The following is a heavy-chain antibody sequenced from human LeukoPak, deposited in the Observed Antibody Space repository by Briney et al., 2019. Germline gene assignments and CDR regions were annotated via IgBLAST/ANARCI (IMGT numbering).Heavy chain of an antibody. Sequence: GGSLRLSCAASGFTFSSNGMSWVRQAPGKGLEWVSGLSWNSGTIAYADSVKGRFTISRDNAKNSLYLQMNSLRPEDTALYYCAKDVGGRWPLYYFDYWGQGTLVTVSS. J-gene: IGHJ4*02. CDR2: LSWNSGTI. CDR1: GFTFSSNG. D-gene: IGHD2-21*02. CDR3: AKDVGGRWPLYYFDY. V-gene: IGHV3-9*01.